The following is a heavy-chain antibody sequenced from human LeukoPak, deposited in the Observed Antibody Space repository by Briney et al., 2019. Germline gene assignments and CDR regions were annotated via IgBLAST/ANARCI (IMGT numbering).Heavy chain of an antibody. CDR3: ARKIFLGSESFYKPLVDF. CDR1: GFTFSNYE. D-gene: IGHD3-10*01. J-gene: IGHJ4*02. Sequence: GGSLRLSCAASGFTFSNYEMNWVRQAPGKGLEWVSYISSSGSNIYYADSVKGRFTISRDNAKNSLYLQMNSLRAEDTAVYYCARKIFLGSESFYKPLVDFWGQGTLVTVSS. CDR2: ISSSGSNI. V-gene: IGHV3-48*03.